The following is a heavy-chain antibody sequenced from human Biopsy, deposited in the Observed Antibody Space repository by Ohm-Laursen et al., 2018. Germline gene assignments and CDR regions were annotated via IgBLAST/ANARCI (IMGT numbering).Heavy chain of an antibody. CDR1: GFGMYA. CDR3: TRAYRYGLDAFDV. Sequence: RSLRLSCAASGFGMYAMHWVRPPPGKGLEWLAVIAYDGSNKYYAESVKGRFTVSRDNAKNTLYLQMNSLTAEDTAIYYCTRAYRYGLDAFDVWGQGTMVTVSS. J-gene: IGHJ3*01. D-gene: IGHD3-16*01. CDR2: IAYDGSNK. V-gene: IGHV3-30*12.